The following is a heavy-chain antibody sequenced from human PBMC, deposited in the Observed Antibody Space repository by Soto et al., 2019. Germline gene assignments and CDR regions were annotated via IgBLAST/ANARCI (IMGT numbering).Heavy chain of an antibody. CDR1: GFSLSTSGVG. J-gene: IGHJ5*02. V-gene: IGHV2-5*02. CDR3: AHRDGDYTGDWFDP. Sequence: QITLKESGPTLVKPTQTLTLTCTFSGFSLSTSGVGVGWIRQPPGKALEWLALIYWDDDKRYSPSLKSRLTITKDTSKNQVVLTMTNMDPVDTATYYCAHRDGDYTGDWFDPGGQGTLVTVSS. CDR2: IYWDDDK. D-gene: IGHD4-17*01.